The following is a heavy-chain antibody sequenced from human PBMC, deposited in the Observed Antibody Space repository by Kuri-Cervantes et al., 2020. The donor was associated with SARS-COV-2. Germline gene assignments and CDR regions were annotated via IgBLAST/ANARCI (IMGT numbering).Heavy chain of an antibody. D-gene: IGHD2-2*01. CDR3: AKGFVPAAPRGDY. CDR2: ISGSGGST. CDR1: GFTFSSYA. V-gene: IGHV3-23*01. J-gene: IGHJ4*02. Sequence: GESLKISCAASGFTFSSYAMSWVRQAPGKGLEWVSAISGSGGSTYYADSVKGRFTISRDNSKNTLYLQMNSLRAEDTAVYYCAKGFVPAAPRGDYWGQGTLVTDSS.